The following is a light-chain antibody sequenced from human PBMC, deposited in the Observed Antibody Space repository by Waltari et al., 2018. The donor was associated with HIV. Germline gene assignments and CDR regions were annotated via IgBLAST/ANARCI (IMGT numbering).Light chain of an antibody. CDR1: QGINSY. V-gene: IGKV1-9*01. Sequence: DIQLTQSPSFLSASVGDRVNITCRASQGINSYLAWYQQKPGTAPNLLIYGASTLQGGVPSRFSGSGSGTEFTLTISSLQPEDFATYYCQQINSYPYTFGQGTKLEIK. CDR2: GAS. J-gene: IGKJ2*01. CDR3: QQINSYPYT.